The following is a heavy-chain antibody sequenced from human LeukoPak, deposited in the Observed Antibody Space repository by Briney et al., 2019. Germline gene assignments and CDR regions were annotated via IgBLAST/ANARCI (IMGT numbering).Heavy chain of an antibody. CDR1: GYTFTTYG. CDR2: INAANGYT. Sequence: ASVKVSCKASGYTFTTYGIHWVRQAPGQRLEWMGWINAANGYTKYSQKFQGRVTITRDTSASTAYMELSSLRSEDTAVYYCARDGDSSGYYYGDFDYWGQGTLVTVPS. J-gene: IGHJ4*02. CDR3: ARDGDSSGYYYGDFDY. V-gene: IGHV1-3*01. D-gene: IGHD3-22*01.